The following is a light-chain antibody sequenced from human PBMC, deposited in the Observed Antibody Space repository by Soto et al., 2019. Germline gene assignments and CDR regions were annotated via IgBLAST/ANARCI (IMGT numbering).Light chain of an antibody. CDR3: CSYSISTAYL. CDR2: EVS. Sequence: QSVLTQPASVSGSPGQSITISCTGTSSDVGGYDYVSWYQLHPGKAPKLMVFEVSNRPSGVSYRFSGSKSGNTASLTISGLQAEDEADYFCCSYSISTAYLFGTGTKVTVL. V-gene: IGLV2-14*01. CDR1: SSDVGGYDY. J-gene: IGLJ1*01.